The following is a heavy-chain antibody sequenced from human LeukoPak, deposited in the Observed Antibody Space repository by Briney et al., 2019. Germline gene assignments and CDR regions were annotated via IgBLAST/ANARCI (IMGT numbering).Heavy chain of an antibody. D-gene: IGHD1-26*01. CDR3: ARGGVISGSYTGNAFDI. CDR1: GGSISSGGYY. V-gene: IGHV4-30-2*01. J-gene: IGHJ3*02. Sequence: SETLTLTCTVSGGSISSGGYYWSWIRQPPGKGLEWIGYIYHSGSTYYNPSLKSRVTISVDRSKNQFSLKLSSVTAADTAVYYCARGGVISGSYTGNAFDIWGQGTMVTVSS. CDR2: IYHSGST.